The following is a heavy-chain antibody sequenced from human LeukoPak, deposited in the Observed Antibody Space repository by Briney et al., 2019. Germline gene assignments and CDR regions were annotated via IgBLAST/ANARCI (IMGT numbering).Heavy chain of an antibody. D-gene: IGHD2/OR15-2a*01. Sequence: GGSLRLSCEGSAFIFSGHWMNWVRQAPGKGLEWVAVISYDGSNKYYADSVKGRFTISRDNSKNTLYLQMNSLRAEDTAVYYCAKFYPDYWGQGTLVTVSS. V-gene: IGHV3-30*18. CDR2: ISYDGSNK. J-gene: IGHJ4*02. CDR3: AKFYPDY. CDR1: AFIFSGHW.